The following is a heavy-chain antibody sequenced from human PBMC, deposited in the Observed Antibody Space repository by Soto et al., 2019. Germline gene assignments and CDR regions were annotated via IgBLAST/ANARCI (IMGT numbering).Heavy chain of an antibody. CDR3: ARGVYVWGGYGTLFAY. D-gene: IGHD3-16*01. CDR1: GGSFSGYY. V-gene: IGHV4-34*01. Sequence: SETLSLTCAVYGGSFSGYYWSWIRQPPGKGLEWIGEINQSGSTNYNPSLKSRVTISVDTSKNQFSLKLSSVTAADTAVYYCARGVYVWGGYGTLFAYGGRGPLATASS. CDR2: INQSGST. J-gene: IGHJ4*02.